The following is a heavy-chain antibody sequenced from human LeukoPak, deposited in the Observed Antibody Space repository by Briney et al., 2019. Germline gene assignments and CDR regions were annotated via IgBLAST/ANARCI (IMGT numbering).Heavy chain of an antibody. J-gene: IGHJ4*02. CDR2: ISSSSSYI. V-gene: IGHV3-21*01. D-gene: IGHD3-10*01. CDR3: ARDRGLEGYFDY. CDR1: GFTFSSYS. Sequence: GGSLRLSCAASGFTFSSYSMNWVRQAPGKGLEWVSSISSSSSYIYYADSVKGRFTISRDNAKNSLYLQMNSLRAEDTAVYYCARDRGLEGYFDYWGQGTLVTVSS.